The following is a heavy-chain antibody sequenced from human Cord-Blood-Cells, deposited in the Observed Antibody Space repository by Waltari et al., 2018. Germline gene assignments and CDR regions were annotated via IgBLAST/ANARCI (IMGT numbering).Heavy chain of an antibody. CDR1: GSTFTSYG. V-gene: IGHV1-18*04. J-gene: IGHJ3*02. D-gene: IGHD3-3*01. CDR3: ARDRSGYDAFDI. CDR2: ISAYNGNT. Sequence: QVQRVQSGAEVTTPGASVKVSCKASGSTFTSYGVSWVRQAPGQGLEWMGWISAYNGNTNHAQKLQGRVTMTTDTSTSTAYMELRSLRSDDTAVYYCARDRSGYDAFDIWGQGTMVTVSS.